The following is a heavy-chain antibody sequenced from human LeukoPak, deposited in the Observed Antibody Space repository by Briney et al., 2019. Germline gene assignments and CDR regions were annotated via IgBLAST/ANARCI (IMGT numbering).Heavy chain of an antibody. CDR1: GYRFTSYG. CDR3: ARACHLVVVTAEGGWLDP. D-gene: IGHD2-21*02. V-gene: IGHV1-18*01. CDR2: ISIYNGKT. Sequence: ASVKVSCTASGYRFTSYGIGWVRQAPGQGLEWVGWISIYNGKTYYTQSLQDRVTMTTDTSTNTVYMELRSLRSDDTAVYYCARACHLVVVTAEGGWLDPWGQGTLVTVSS. J-gene: IGHJ5*02.